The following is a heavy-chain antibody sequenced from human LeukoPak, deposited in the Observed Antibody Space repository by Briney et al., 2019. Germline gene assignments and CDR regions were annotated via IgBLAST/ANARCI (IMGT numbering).Heavy chain of an antibody. D-gene: IGHD3-3*01. J-gene: IGHJ6*02. V-gene: IGHV3-21*01. CDR3: ARDSAPETPHYDFWSGKNLYYYYGMDV. CDR1: GFTFSSYS. Sequence: NTGGSLRLSCAASGFTFSSYSMNWVRQAPGKGLEWVSSISSSSSYIYYADSVKGRFTISRDNAKNSLYLQMNSLRAEDTAVYYCARDSAPETPHYDFWSGKNLYYYYGMDVWGQGTTVTVSS. CDR2: ISSSSSYI.